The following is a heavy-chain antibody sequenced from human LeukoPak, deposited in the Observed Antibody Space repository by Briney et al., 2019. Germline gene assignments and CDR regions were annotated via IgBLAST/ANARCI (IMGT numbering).Heavy chain of an antibody. CDR2: ISGSGDGI. D-gene: IGHD6-13*01. Sequence: GGSLRLSCAASGFTFRSYAMSWVRQAPGKGLEWDSTISGSGDGIYYADSVKGRFAISRDNSKNTLYLQMNRLRDEDTAVYYCARGSSSNSNFYMDVWGKGTTVTVSS. V-gene: IGHV3-23*01. CDR1: GFTFRSYA. CDR3: ARGSSSNSNFYMDV. J-gene: IGHJ6*03.